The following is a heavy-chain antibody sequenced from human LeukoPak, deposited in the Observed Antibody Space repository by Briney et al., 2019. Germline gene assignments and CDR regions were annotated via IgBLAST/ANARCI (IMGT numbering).Heavy chain of an antibody. D-gene: IGHD3-22*01. Sequence: KSSETLSLTCTVSGGSIPTKNFYWSWIRQPPGKGLEWIGYVYYSGSTNYNPSLESRVAISLDTSKNEFSLKVSSVTAADTAVYYCARSQMYYYQSSIYFDYWGQGALVTVSS. CDR3: ARSQMYYYQSSIYFDY. CDR2: VYYSGST. V-gene: IGHV4-61*05. CDR1: GGSIPTKNFY. J-gene: IGHJ4*02.